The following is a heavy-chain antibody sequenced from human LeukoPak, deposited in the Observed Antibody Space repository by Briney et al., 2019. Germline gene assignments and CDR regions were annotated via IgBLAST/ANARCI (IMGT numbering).Heavy chain of an antibody. CDR1: GGSISSSSYY. V-gene: IGHV4-39*07. CDR2: IYYSGST. Sequence: SETLSLTCTVSGGSISSSSYYRGWIRQPPGKGLEWIGSIYYSGSTYYNPSLKSRVTISVDTSKNQFSLKLSSVTAADTAVYYCARDGGSYLDWFDPWGQGTLVTVSS. D-gene: IGHD1-26*01. CDR3: ARDGGSYLDWFDP. J-gene: IGHJ5*02.